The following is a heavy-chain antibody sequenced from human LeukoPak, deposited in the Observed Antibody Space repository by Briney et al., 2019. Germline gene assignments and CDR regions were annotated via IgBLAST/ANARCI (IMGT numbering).Heavy chain of an antibody. CDR3: ARAVIAAAGRRDNWFDP. Sequence: SETLSLTCTVSGGSISSGGYYWSWIRQHPGKGLEWIGYIYYSGSTYYNPSLKSRVTIPVDTSKNQFSLKLSSVTAADTAVYYCARAVIAAAGRRDNWFDPWGQGTLVTVSS. CDR1: GGSISSGGYY. J-gene: IGHJ5*02. D-gene: IGHD6-13*01. CDR2: IYYSGST. V-gene: IGHV4-31*03.